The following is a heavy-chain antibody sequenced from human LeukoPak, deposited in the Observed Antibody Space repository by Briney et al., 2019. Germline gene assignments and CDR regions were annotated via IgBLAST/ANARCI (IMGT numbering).Heavy chain of an antibody. CDR1: GFTFSNYW. Sequence: GGSLRLSCAASGFTFSNYWMSWVRQSPGKGLEWVADIKQDGSEKDYVDSVKGRFTISRDNAKNSLYLQMNSLRAEDTAVYYCARDMSYEGWFDPWGQGTLVTVSS. CDR3: ARDMSYEGWFDP. D-gene: IGHD5-18*01. J-gene: IGHJ5*02. CDR2: IKQDGSEK. V-gene: IGHV3-7*03.